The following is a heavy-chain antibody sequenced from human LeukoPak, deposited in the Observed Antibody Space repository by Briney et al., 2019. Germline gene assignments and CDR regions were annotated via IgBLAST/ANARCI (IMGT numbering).Heavy chain of an antibody. J-gene: IGHJ6*02. CDR2: IYSGGST. Sequence: GGSLRLSCAASGFTVSSNYMSWVRQAPGKGLEWVSVIYSGGSTYYADSVKGRFTISRDNSKNTLYLQMNSLRAEDTAVYYCARGENREYGMDVWGQGTTVTVSS. CDR1: GFTVSSNY. CDR3: ARGENREYGMDV. V-gene: IGHV3-53*01. D-gene: IGHD1-14*01.